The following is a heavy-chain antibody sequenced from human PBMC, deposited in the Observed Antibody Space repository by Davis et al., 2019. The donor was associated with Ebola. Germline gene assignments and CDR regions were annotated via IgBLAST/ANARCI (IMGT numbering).Heavy chain of an antibody. J-gene: IGHJ6*02. Sequence: GSLRLSCAVYGGSFSGYYWSWIRQPPGKGLEWIGEINHSGSTNYNPSLKSRVTISVDTSKNQFSLKLSSVTAADTAVYYCARVGVDIVVVPAAIDVYYYYGMDVWGQGTTVTVSS. CDR1: GGSFSGYY. V-gene: IGHV4-34*01. CDR2: INHSGST. CDR3: ARVGVDIVVVPAAIDVYYYYGMDV. D-gene: IGHD2-2*02.